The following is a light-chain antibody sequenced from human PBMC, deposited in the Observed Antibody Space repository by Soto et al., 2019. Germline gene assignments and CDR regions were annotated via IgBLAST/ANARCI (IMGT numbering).Light chain of an antibody. J-gene: IGLJ3*02. V-gene: IGLV2-8*01. Sequence: QSALTQPPSASGSPGQSVTISCTGTSSDVGGYNYVSWYQQHPGKAPKLMIFEVTKRPSGVPDRFSGSKSGNTASLTVSGLQAEDEADYYCSSYAGTNNWVFGGGTKVTFL. CDR3: SSYAGTNNWV. CDR1: SSDVGGYNY. CDR2: EVT.